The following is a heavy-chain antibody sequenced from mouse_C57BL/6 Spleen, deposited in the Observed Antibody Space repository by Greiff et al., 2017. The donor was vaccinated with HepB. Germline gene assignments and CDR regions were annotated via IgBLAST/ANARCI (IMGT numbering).Heavy chain of an antibody. CDR1: GYTFTDYE. V-gene: IGHV1-15*01. CDR3: TRKEDYYGSSGYWYFDV. CDR2: IDPETGGT. J-gene: IGHJ1*03. Sequence: QVQLQQSGAELVRPGASVTLSCKASGYTFTDYEMHRVKQTPVHGLEWIGAIDPETGGTAYNQKFKGKAILTADKSSSTAYMELRSLTSEDSAVYYCTRKEDYYGSSGYWYFDVWGTGTTVTVSS. D-gene: IGHD1-1*01.